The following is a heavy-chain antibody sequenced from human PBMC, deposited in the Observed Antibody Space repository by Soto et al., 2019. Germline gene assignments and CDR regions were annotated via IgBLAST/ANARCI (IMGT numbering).Heavy chain of an antibody. D-gene: IGHD4-17*01. V-gene: IGHV4-39*01. CDR2: IYYSGST. Sequence: QLQLQESGPGLVKPSETLSLTCTVSGGSISSSSYYWGWIRQPPGKGLEWIGSIYYSGSTYYNPSLKSRVTISVDTSKNQFSLKLSSVTAADTAVYYCARIPYGDSSGGWYFDLWGRGTLVTVSS. CDR3: ARIPYGDSSGGWYFDL. J-gene: IGHJ2*01. CDR1: GGSISSSSYY.